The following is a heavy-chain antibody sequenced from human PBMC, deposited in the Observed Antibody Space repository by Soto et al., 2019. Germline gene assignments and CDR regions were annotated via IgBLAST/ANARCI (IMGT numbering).Heavy chain of an antibody. CDR1: GYNFTSYW. CDR3: GGPYHVVQNSTNTGTVTVPSPLNGTQSYFCDY. V-gene: IGHV5-10-1*01. Sequence: GESLKISCKGSGYNFTSYWISWVRQMPGKGLEWMGRIDLSDSYTNYSPSFQGHVTISADNSISTAYLQMSSLKASDTAMDYCGGPYHVVQNSTNTGTVTVPSPLNGTQSYFCDYRAEGTVVTV. D-gene: IGHD1-1*01. J-gene: IGHJ4*02. CDR2: IDLSDSYT.